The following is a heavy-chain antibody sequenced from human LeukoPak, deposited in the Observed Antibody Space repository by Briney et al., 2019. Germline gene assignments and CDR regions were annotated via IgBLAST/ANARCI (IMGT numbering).Heavy chain of an antibody. CDR1: GFTFRSYA. Sequence: GGSLRLSCAASGFTFRSYAMNWVRQAPGKGLEWVSVISGSGGSTYYADSVKGRFTISRDNSKNTLYLQMNSLRAEDTAVYYCAKVFSFWFEGGAFDIWGQGTMVTVSS. J-gene: IGHJ3*02. D-gene: IGHD3-10*01. CDR2: ISGSGGST. CDR3: AKVFSFWFEGGAFDI. V-gene: IGHV3-23*01.